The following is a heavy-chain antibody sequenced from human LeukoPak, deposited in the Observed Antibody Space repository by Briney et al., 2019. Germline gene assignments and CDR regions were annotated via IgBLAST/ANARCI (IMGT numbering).Heavy chain of an antibody. CDR1: GFTFSSYG. D-gene: IGHD3-10*01. V-gene: IGHV3-30*18. CDR3: AKDFGRFGQLSAKLDS. Sequence: GGSLRLSCAASGFTFSSYGMHWVRQAPGQGLEWVAVISYDGSNKYYADSVKGRFTISRDNSKNTLYLQMNSLRAEDTAVYYCAKDFGRFGQLSAKLDSWGQGTLVTVSS. CDR2: ISYDGSNK. J-gene: IGHJ4*02.